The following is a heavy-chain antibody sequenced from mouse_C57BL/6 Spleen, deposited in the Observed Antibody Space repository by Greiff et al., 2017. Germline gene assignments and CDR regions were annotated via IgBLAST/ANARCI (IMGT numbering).Heavy chain of an antibody. CDR3: ARDRYYYGSSYDY. Sequence: EVQVVESGGGLVKPGGSLKLSCAASGFTFSSYAMSWVRQTPEKRLEWVATISDGGSYTYYPDNVKGRFTISRDNAKNNLYLQMSHLKSEDTAMYYCARDRYYYGSSYDYWGQGTTLTVSS. V-gene: IGHV5-4*01. J-gene: IGHJ2*01. D-gene: IGHD1-1*01. CDR2: ISDGGSYT. CDR1: GFTFSSYA.